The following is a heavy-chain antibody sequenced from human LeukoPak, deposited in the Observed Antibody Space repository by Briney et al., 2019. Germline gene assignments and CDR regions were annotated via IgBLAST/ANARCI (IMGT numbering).Heavy chain of an antibody. CDR2: VYYSGST. Sequence: SETLSLTCVVSGGSVSGYYWGWIRQPPGRGLEWIGYVYYSGSTNYNPSFKSRITITVDTSRNQFSLQLSSVTAADTAVYYCARIHRYCSGGACYVLDNWGQGTLVAVSS. CDR1: GGSVSGYY. CDR3: ARIHRYCSGGACYVLDN. V-gene: IGHV4-59*02. D-gene: IGHD2-15*01. J-gene: IGHJ4*02.